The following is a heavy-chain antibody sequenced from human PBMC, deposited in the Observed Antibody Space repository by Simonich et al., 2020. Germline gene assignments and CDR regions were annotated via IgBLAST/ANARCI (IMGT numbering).Heavy chain of an antibody. CDR3: ARDPVVPAAIRNAFDI. CDR1: GYTFTGYY. D-gene: IGHD2-2*01. J-gene: IGHJ3*02. Sequence: QVQLVQSGAEVKKPGASVKVSCKASGYTFTGYYMHWVRPAPGQGLDGMGWSNPNSEGTNYAQKFKGRVTMTRDTSISTAYMELSRLRSDDTAVYYCARDPVVPAAIRNAFDIWGQGTMVTVSS. V-gene: IGHV1-2*02. CDR2: SNPNSEGT.